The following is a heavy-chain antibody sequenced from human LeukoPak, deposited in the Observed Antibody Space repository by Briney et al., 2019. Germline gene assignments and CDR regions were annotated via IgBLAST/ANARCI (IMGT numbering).Heavy chain of an antibody. CDR3: AREVVPAAMPGLVDS. Sequence: GRSLRLSCAASGFTFSSHAMHWVRQAPGKGLEWVAVISYDGSIKYYADSVKGRFTISRDNSKNTLYLQMNSLRPEDTAVSYCAREVVPAAMPGLVDSWGQGTLVTVSS. CDR1: GFTFSSHA. V-gene: IGHV3-30*04. D-gene: IGHD2-2*01. CDR2: ISYDGSIK. J-gene: IGHJ5*02.